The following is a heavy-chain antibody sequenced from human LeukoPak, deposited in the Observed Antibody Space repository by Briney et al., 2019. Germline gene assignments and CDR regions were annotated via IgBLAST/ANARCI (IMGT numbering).Heavy chain of an antibody. V-gene: IGHV3-7*01. CDR3: ASLSEGDYYFDY. CDR1: GFTFSSYW. CDR2: IKQGGSEK. J-gene: IGHJ4*02. Sequence: PGGSLRLSCAASGFTFSSYWMSWVRQAPGKGLEWVANIKQGGSEKYYVDSVKGRFTISRDNAKNSLCLQMNSLRAEDTAVYYCASLSEGDYYFDYWGQGTLVTVSS. D-gene: IGHD1-26*01.